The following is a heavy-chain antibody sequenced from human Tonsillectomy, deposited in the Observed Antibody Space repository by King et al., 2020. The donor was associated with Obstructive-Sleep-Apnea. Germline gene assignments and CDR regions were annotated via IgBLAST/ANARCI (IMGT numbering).Heavy chain of an antibody. CDR1: GGSISSNSYY. D-gene: IGHD2-15*01. V-gene: IGHV4-39*07. CDR2: IHYSGST. CDR3: ARDLIHCRGGTCYFDY. J-gene: IGHJ4*02. Sequence: LQLQESGPGLVKPSETLSLTCTVSGGSISSNSYYWGWIRQPPGKGLEWIGNIHYSGSTYYNPSPKSRVTISIDTSKNQFSLKLSSVTAADTAVYYCARDLIHCRGGTCYFDYWGQGTLVTVSS.